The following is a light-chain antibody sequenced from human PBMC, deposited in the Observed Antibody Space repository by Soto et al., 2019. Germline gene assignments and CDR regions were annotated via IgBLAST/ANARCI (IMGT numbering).Light chain of an antibody. CDR3: QSYDSSLSGSV. J-gene: IGLJ2*01. Sequence: QSVLTQPPSVSGAPGQRVTISCTGSSSNIGAGYDVHWYQQLPGTAPKLLINGNSNRPPGVPDRCSGSKSGTSASLAITGLQAEDEADYYCQSYDSSLSGSVFGGGTKLTVL. CDR1: SSNIGAGYD. V-gene: IGLV1-40*01. CDR2: GNS.